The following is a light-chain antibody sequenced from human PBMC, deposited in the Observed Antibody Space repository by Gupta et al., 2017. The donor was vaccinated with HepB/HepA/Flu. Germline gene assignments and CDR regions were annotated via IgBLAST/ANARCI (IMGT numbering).Light chain of an antibody. V-gene: IGLV1-40*01. CDR2: GNT. J-gene: IGLJ1*01. Sequence: QSVLTQPPAVSAAPGPRITLSCTGSSSNIGAGSDVNWYQQLPGTAPKLLIYGNTNRPSGVPDRFSGSKSGTLASLAITGLQAEDEADYYCQSYDSSLSSYVFGTGTKVSVL. CDR3: QSYDSSLSSYV. CDR1: SSNIGAGSD.